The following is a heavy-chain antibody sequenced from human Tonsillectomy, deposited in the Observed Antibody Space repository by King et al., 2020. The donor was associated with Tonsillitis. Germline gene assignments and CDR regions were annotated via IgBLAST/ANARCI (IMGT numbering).Heavy chain of an antibody. CDR2: IYYSGST. V-gene: IGHV4-30-4*07. D-gene: IGHD3-22*01. CDR3: ARGARGYYYDSSGYYYWFDP. Sequence: QLQESGPGLVKPSQTLSLTCAVSGGSISSGGYSWSWIRQPPGKGLEWIGYIYYSGSTYYNPSLKSRVTISVDTSKNQFSLKLSSVTDADTAVYYCARGARGYYYDSSGYYYWFDPWGQGTLVTVSS. CDR1: GGSISSGGYS. J-gene: IGHJ5*02.